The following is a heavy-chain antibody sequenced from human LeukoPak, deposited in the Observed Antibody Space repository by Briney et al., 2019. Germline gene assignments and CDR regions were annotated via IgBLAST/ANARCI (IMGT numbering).Heavy chain of an antibody. J-gene: IGHJ6*02. CDR2: IYYSGST. Sequence: SETLSLTCTVSGGSISTYYWNWIRQPPGKGLEWIGYIYYSGSTNYNPSLKSRVTISVDTSKNQFSLNLTSVTAADTAIYYCARDLVLVAATRTGYYYYGLDVWGQGTTVTVSS. V-gene: IGHV4-59*01. CDR1: GGSISTYY. D-gene: IGHD2-15*01. CDR3: ARDLVLVAATRTGYYYYGLDV.